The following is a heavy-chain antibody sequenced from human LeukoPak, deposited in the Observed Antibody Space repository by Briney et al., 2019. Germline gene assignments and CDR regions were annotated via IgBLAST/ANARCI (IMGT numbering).Heavy chain of an antibody. J-gene: IGHJ4*02. Sequence: SETLSLTCTVSGGSISSGDHYWSWIRQPPGEGLEWIGYIYNSGGTYYNPSLKSRVTISVDTSKNQFSLKLTSVTAADTAVYYCARGRGSGTLAFSFDYWGQGTLVTVSS. CDR2: IYNSGGT. CDR1: GGSISSGDHY. D-gene: IGHD1-7*01. CDR3: ARGRGSGTLAFSFDY. V-gene: IGHV4-30-4*08.